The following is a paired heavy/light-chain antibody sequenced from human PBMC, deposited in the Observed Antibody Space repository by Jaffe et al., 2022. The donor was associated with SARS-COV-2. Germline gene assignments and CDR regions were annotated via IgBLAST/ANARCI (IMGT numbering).Heavy chain of an antibody. CDR1: GFTFSSFS. CDR2: ISSSSTPI. J-gene: IGHJ4*02. Sequence: VQLVESGGGPVQAGGSLRLSCAASGFTFSSFSMNWVRQAPGKGLEWVSYISSSSTPIYYADSVKGRFTISRDNAKNSLYLQMNSLTAEDTAVYYCARDSNVGGSYRLFDYWGQGTLVTVSS. CDR3: ARDSNVGGSYRLFDY. D-gene: IGHD3-16*02. V-gene: IGHV3-48*01.
Light chain of an antibody. CDR3: VAWDDNLNGRV. CDR1: GSNIGSNT. J-gene: IGLJ3*02. Sequence: QSVLTQPPSASGTPGQRVTISCSGSGSNIGSNTVNWYQQLPGTAPKLLIYSNNQRPSGVPDRFSGSKSGTSASLAISGLRSEDEADYYCVAWDDNLNGRVFGGGTKLTVL. CDR2: SNN. V-gene: IGLV1-44*01.